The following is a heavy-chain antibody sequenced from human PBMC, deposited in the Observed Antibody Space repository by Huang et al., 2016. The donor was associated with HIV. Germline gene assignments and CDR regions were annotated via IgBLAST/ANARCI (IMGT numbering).Heavy chain of an antibody. D-gene: IGHD2-2*03. CDR3: AREVRSVDTDRPDGYYYRGLDV. CDR1: GTSMTSSTFY. Sequence: QLRESGPGLVTPSETLSLTCSASGTSMTSSTFYWGWFRQPPGRGLEWIGRVYFCGKTYSNPSLNSRVTISIDTENKQYSMRLTSVTAADTAVYFCAREVRSVDTDRPDGYYYRGLDVWGQGTTVIVSS. CDR2: VYFCGKT. V-gene: IGHV4-39*02. J-gene: IGHJ6*02.